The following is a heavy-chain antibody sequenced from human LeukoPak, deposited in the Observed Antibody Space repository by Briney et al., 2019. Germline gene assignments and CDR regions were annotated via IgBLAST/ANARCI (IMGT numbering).Heavy chain of an antibody. CDR1: GDSDYSNSAA. V-gene: IGHV6-1*01. D-gene: IGHD1-7*01. CDR3: ARAQLELRDYYYGMDV. J-gene: IGHJ6*02. CDR2: TFYRSKWYN. Sequence: SHTLSLTCALCGDSDYSNSAAWNWIRQSPSGGLEWHGRTFYRSKWYNDYAVSVKSRITINTITSKNQFSLQLNYVTPEDTAVYYCARAQLELRDYYYGMDVWGQGTTVTVSS.